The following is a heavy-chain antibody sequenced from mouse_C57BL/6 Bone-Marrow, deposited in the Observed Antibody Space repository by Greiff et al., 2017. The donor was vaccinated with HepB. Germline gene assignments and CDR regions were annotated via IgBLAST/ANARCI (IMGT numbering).Heavy chain of an antibody. CDR3: TALNWDGDWYFDV. Sequence: EVQLVESGGGLVQPGGSMKLSCVASGFTFSNYWMNWVRQSPEKGLEWVAQIRLKSDNYATHYAESVKGRFTISRDDSKSSVYLQMNNLRAEDTGIYYCTALNWDGDWYFDVWGTGTTVTVSS. D-gene: IGHD4-1*02. CDR1: GFTFSNYW. CDR2: IRLKSDNYAT. V-gene: IGHV6-3*01. J-gene: IGHJ1*03.